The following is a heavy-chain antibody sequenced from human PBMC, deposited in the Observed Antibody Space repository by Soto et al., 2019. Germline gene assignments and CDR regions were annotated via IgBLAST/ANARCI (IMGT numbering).Heavy chain of an antibody. CDR3: RRCLGTTYGMDV. CDR1: GGSTGMTNR. Sequence: PPETLSLTCAVYGGSTGMTNRWSGVRQSPGKGLEWIGEIYHNGSPVYNPSLKSRATISVDTSKNPAFLRSTSVPATHPAIIFRRRCLGTTYGMDVWGQGTAVTVSS. D-gene: IGHD3-16*01. V-gene: IGHV4-4*01. CDR2: IYHNGSP. J-gene: IGHJ6*02.